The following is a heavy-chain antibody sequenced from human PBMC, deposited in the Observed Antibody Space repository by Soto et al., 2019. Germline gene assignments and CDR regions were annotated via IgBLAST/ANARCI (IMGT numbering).Heavy chain of an antibody. CDR1: GGSISASY. V-gene: IGHV4-59*01. D-gene: IGHD3-22*01. CDR3: ARGERLSMIVI. CDR2: MYYSGST. J-gene: IGHJ1*01. Sequence: SETLSLTCTVSGGSISASYWNWIRQPPGKGLEWIGYMYYSGSTNYNPSLKSRVTMSVDTSKNQFSLMLSSVTAADTAVYFCARGERLSMIVIWGQGTLVTVSS.